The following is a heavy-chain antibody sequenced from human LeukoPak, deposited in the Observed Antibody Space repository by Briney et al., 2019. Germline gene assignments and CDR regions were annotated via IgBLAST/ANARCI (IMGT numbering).Heavy chain of an antibody. D-gene: IGHD6-13*01. V-gene: IGHV5-51*01. CDR1: GYSFTRKW. CDR2: IFPGDSDT. Sequence: GESLKISCKGSGYSFTRKWIGWVRQMPGKGLEWMAFIFPGDSDTRYSPSFQGQVTISADRSITTAYLQWSSLKASDTAMYYCARLYLPYTSAWYGSAFDIWGQGTMVTVSS. J-gene: IGHJ3*02. CDR3: ARLYLPYTSAWYGSAFDI.